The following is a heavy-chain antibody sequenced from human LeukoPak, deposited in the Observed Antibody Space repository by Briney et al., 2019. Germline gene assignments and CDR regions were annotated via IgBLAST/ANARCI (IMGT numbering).Heavy chain of an antibody. CDR1: GYSFTSYG. CDR3: ARSTVVVITKSDWYFDL. Sequence: ASVKVSCKASGYSFTSYGISWVRQAPGQGLEWMGWISAYNGNTNYAQKLQGRVTMTTDTSTSTAYMELRSLRSDDTAVYYCARSTVVVITKSDWYFDLWGRGTLVTVSS. J-gene: IGHJ2*01. D-gene: IGHD3-22*01. CDR2: ISAYNGNT. V-gene: IGHV1-18*01.